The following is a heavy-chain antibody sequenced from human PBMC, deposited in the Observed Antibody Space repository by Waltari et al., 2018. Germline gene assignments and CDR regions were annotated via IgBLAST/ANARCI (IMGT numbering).Heavy chain of an antibody. CDR2: IYTSGSP. D-gene: IGHD2-2*01. CDR1: GGSISSYY. CDR3: ARGGEGYCSSTSCDHFEY. Sequence: QVQLQESGPGLVKPSETLSLTCTVSGGSISSYYWSWIRQPAGKGLEWIGRIYTSGSPNDNAPPKSGVTMSVETSKNQFSRKLSSVTAADTAVYYCARGGEGYCSSTSCDHFEYWGQGTLVTVSS. V-gene: IGHV4-4*07. J-gene: IGHJ4*02.